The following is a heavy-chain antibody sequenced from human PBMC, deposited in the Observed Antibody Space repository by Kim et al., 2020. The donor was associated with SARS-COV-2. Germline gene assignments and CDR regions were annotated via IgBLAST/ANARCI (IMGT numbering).Heavy chain of an antibody. CDR3: ARPKWFGELRSGHYYYYGMDV. CDR1: GYTFTSYA. Sequence: ASVKVSCKASGYTFTSYAMNWVRQAPGQGLEWMGWINTNTGNPTYAQGFTGRFVFSLDTSVSTAYLQISSLKAEDTAVYYCARPKWFGELRSGHYYYYGMDVWGQGTTVTVSS. J-gene: IGHJ6*02. V-gene: IGHV7-4-1*02. D-gene: IGHD3-10*01. CDR2: INTNTGNP.